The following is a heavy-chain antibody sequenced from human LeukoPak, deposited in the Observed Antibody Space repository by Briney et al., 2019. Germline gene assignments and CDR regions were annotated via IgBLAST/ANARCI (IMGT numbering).Heavy chain of an antibody. Sequence: SETLSLTCTVSGGSISSYYWSWIRQPPGKGLEWIWYIYYSGSTNYNPSLKSRVTISVDTSKNQFSLKLSSVTAADTAVYYCARVSRGWLQYDYFDYWGQGTLVTVSS. V-gene: IGHV4-59*01. CDR2: IYYSGST. D-gene: IGHD5-24*01. CDR1: GGSISSYY. J-gene: IGHJ4*02. CDR3: ARVSRGWLQYDYFDY.